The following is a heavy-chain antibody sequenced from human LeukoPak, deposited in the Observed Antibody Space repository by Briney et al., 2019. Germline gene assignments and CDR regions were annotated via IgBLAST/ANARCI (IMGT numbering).Heavy chain of an antibody. CDR2: IHQDGSDK. J-gene: IGHJ4*02. CDR1: GFTFSSYE. Sequence: GGSLRLSCAASGFTFSSYEMNWVRQAPGKGLEWVANIHQDGSDKYYVDSVKGRFTISRDNAKDSVYLQMNSLRVEDTAVYYCTRNPSLSTEREFEYWGQGSLVTVSS. V-gene: IGHV3-7*01. D-gene: IGHD1-1*01. CDR3: TRNPSLSTEREFEY.